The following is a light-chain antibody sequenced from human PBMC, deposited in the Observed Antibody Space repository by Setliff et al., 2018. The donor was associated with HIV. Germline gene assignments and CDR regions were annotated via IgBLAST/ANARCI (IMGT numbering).Light chain of an antibody. CDR1: SSDVGSYNL. CDR2: EVN. CDR3: CSYAGSSTHVV. V-gene: IGLV2-23*02. J-gene: IGLJ2*01. Sequence: ALTQPASVSGSPGQSITISCTGTSSDVGSYNLVSWYQQHPGKAPKFIIYEVNKRPSGVSNRFSGSKSGNTASLTISGLQAEDEADYYCCSYAGSSTHVVFGGGTKVTVL.